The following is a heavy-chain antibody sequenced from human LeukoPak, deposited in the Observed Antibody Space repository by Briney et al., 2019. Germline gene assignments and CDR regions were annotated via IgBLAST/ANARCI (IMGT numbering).Heavy chain of an antibody. CDR3: ARAGSGGYYDFWSGPDY. Sequence: GGSLRLSCAASGFTFSSYAIHWVRQAPGRGLEWVSVISYDGSNKDYADSVKGRITISRDNSKNTLYLQMNSLRAEDTAVYSCARAGSGGYYDFWSGPDYWGQGTLVTVSS. D-gene: IGHD3-3*01. J-gene: IGHJ4*02. CDR1: GFTFSSYA. V-gene: IGHV3-30-3*01. CDR2: ISYDGSNK.